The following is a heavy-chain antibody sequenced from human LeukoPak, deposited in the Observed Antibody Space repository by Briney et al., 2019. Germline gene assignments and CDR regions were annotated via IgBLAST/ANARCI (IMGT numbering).Heavy chain of an antibody. Sequence: GGSLRLYCTALGFTVSRTYMRWVRQAPGKGLEWVSVIYEGGDIYYADSVRGRFAISRDNSKNTVYLQMNGLRGEDTAVYYCARDPSGTGTGFDIWGQGTMVTVSS. J-gene: IGHJ3*02. CDR3: ARDPSGTGTGFDI. CDR2: IYEGGDI. V-gene: IGHV3-66*01. D-gene: IGHD3/OR15-3a*01. CDR1: GFTVSRTY.